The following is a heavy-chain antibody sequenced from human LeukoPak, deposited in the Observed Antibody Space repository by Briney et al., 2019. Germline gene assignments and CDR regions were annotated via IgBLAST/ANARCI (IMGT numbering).Heavy chain of an antibody. Sequence: GGSLRLSCAASGFTFSDYYMTWIRQAPGRGLEWISYINGSSSDTKYADSVKGRFTISRDNAKNSLYLLMNSLRAEDTAVYYCPRRRTTYCTVDSCHPNWFDPWGQGTLVTVSS. V-gene: IGHV3-11*03. J-gene: IGHJ5*02. D-gene: IGHD2-15*01. CDR1: GFTFSDYY. CDR3: PRRRTTYCTVDSCHPNWFDP. CDR2: INGSSSDT.